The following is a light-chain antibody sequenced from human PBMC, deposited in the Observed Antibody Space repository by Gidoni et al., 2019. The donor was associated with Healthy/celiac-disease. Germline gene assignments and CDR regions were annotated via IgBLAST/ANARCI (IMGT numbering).Light chain of an antibody. CDR2: GAS. CDR3: QQYGSSRTT. V-gene: IGKV3-20*01. J-gene: IGKJ5*01. CDR1: QSVSSSY. Sequence: EIVLTQSPGTLALSPGERATLSCRASQSVSSSYLAWYQQKPGQAPRLLIYGASSRATGIPDRFSGSGSGTDFTLPISRLEPEAFAVYYCQQYGSSRTTFGQGTRLEIK.